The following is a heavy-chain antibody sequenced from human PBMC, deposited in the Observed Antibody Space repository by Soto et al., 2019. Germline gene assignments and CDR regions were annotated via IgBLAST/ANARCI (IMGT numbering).Heavy chain of an antibody. CDR1: VGSISSYY. CDR2: IYTSGST. CDR3: ARDSIEAAGTADY. D-gene: IGHD6-13*01. V-gene: IGHV4-4*07. Sequence: AETLRVPCTIYVGSISSYYWNWMRQPAGKGLELIGRIYTSGSTNYNPSLKSRVTMSVDTSKNQFSLKLSSVTAADTAVYYCARDSIEAAGTADYWGQGTMVTVSS. J-gene: IGHJ4*02.